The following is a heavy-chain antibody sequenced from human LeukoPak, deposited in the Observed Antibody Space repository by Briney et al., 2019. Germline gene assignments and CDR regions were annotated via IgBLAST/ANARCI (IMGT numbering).Heavy chain of an antibody. CDR3: AKDAPVYRFFDY. CDR1: GFTFSNYA. V-gene: IGHV3-23*01. CDR2: ISGSGGST. J-gene: IGHJ4*02. Sequence: PGGSLRLSCAASGFTFSNYAMTWVRQAPGKGLEWVSSISGSGGSTYYADSVMGRFTISRDNSKNTLYLQMNSLRAEDAAVYYRAKDAPVYRFFDYWGQGTLVTVSS. D-gene: IGHD5-18*01.